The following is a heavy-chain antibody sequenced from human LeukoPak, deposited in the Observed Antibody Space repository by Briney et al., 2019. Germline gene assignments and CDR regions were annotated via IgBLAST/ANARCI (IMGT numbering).Heavy chain of an antibody. V-gene: IGHV3-30*02. CDR1: GFTFSRYG. CDR3: ARLQYSFLYGSGSYGVDY. D-gene: IGHD3-10*01. CDR2: IRYDGSNK. Sequence: GGSLRLSCASSGFTFSRYGMHWVRQAPGKELAWVAFIRYDGSNKYYADSVKGRFTISRDNSKNTLYLQMNSLRTEDTAVYYCARLQYSFLYGSGSYGVDYWGQGTLVTVSS. J-gene: IGHJ4*02.